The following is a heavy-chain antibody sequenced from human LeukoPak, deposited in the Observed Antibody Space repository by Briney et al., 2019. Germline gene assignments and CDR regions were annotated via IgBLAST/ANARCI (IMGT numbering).Heavy chain of an antibody. J-gene: IGHJ4*02. D-gene: IGHD6-19*01. Sequence: SETLSLTCTVSGGSISSYYWSWIRQPPGKGLEWIGYIYYSGSTNYNPSLKSRVTISVDTSKNQFSLKLSSVTAADTAVYYCARHFKSGWYLDYWGQGTLVTVSS. V-gene: IGHV4-59*12. CDR1: GGSISSYY. CDR3: ARHFKSGWYLDY. CDR2: IYYSGST.